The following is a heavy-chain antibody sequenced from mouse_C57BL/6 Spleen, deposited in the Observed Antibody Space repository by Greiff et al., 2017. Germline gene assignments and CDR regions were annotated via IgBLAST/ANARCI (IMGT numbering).Heavy chain of an antibody. J-gene: IGHJ4*01. V-gene: IGHV1-82*01. Sequence: VQGVESGPELVKPGASVKISCKASGYAFSSSWMNWVKQRPGKGLEWIGRIYPGDGDTNYNGKFKGKATLTADKSSSTAYMQLSSLTSEDSAVYFCARLGSSYAMDYWGQGTSVTVSS. CDR3: ARLGSSYAMDY. CDR1: GYAFSSSW. CDR2: IYPGDGDT.